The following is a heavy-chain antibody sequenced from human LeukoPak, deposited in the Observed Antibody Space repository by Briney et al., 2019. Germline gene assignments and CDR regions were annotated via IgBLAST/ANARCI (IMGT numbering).Heavy chain of an antibody. CDR3: ASSGSTSFFGAY. CDR1: GGSFSGYY. CDR2: INHSGST. V-gene: IGHV4-34*01. J-gene: IGHJ4*02. D-gene: IGHD2-2*01. Sequence: SETLSLXCAVYGGSFSGYYWSWIRQPPGKGLEWIGEINHSGSTNYNPSLKSRVTISVDTSKNQFSLKLSSVTAADTAVYYCASSGSTSFFGAYWGQGTLVTVSS.